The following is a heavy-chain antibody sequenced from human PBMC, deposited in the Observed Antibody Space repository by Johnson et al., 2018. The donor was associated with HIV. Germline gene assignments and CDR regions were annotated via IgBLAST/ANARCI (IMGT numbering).Heavy chain of an antibody. CDR2: INSDGSST. V-gene: IGHV3-74*01. CDR1: GFTFSSYW. J-gene: IGHJ3*02. D-gene: IGHD3-16*01. CDR3: AREKRWGLMITFGGPHAFDI. Sequence: VQLVESGGGLVQPGGSLRLSCAASGFTFSSYWMHWVRQAPGKGLVWVSRINSDGSSTSYADSVKGRFTISRDNAKNTLYLQMNSLRAEDTAVYYCAREKRWGLMITFGGPHAFDIWGQATMVTVSS.